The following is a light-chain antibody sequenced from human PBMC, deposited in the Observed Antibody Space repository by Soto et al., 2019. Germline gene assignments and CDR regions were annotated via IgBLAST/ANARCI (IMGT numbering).Light chain of an antibody. CDR1: SSNIGRNT. CDR2: SSD. Sequence: QSVLTQPPSASGTPGQRVTISCSGSSSNIGRNTVKWYRQLPGTAPQLLLGSSDQRPSGVPDRFSGSQSGTSASLAISGLQSEDEAAYICAAWDDSLNAWAFGGGTKVTVL. V-gene: IGLV1-44*01. CDR3: AAWDDSLNAWA. J-gene: IGLJ3*02.